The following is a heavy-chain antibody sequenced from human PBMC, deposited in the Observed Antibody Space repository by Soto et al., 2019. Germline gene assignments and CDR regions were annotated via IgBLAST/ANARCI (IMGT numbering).Heavy chain of an antibody. V-gene: IGHV1-8*01. D-gene: IGHD3-10*01. J-gene: IGHJ3*02. CDR1: GYTFTSYD. CDR2: MNPNSGNT. Sequence: ASVKVSCKASGYTFTSYDINWVRQATGQGLEWMGWMNPNSGNTGYAQKFQGRVTMTRNTSISTAYMELSSLRSEDTAVYYCVRGSEVLLWFGELFRAFDIWGQGTMVTVSS. CDR3: VRGSEVLLWFGELFRAFDI.